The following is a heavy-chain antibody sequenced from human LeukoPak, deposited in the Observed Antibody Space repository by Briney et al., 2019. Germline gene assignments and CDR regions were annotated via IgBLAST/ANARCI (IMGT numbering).Heavy chain of an antibody. J-gene: IGHJ6*02. CDR1: GGSFSGYY. Sequence: KASETLSLTCAVYGGSFSGYYWSWIRQPPGKGLEWIGEINHSGSTNYNPSLKSRVTISEDTSKNQFSLKLSSVTAADTAVYYCARGSYNYDFWSGYYYYGMDVWGQGTTVTVSS. CDR3: ARGSYNYDFWSGYYYYGMDV. CDR2: INHSGST. V-gene: IGHV4-34*01. D-gene: IGHD3-3*01.